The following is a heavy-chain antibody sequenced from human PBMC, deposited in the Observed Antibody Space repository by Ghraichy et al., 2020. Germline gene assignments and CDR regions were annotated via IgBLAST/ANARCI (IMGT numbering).Heavy chain of an antibody. CDR1: GFIFSSYW. V-gene: IGHV3-7*01. J-gene: IGHJ4*02. CDR2: IKQDGSER. D-gene: IGHD3-10*01. CDR3: ARRPLLWGSYYFDY. Sequence: GGSLRLSCAASGFIFSSYWMSWVRQAPGKGLEWVANIKQDGSERDYVDSVKGRFTISRDNAKNSLYLQMNSLRAEDTAVYYCARRPLLWGSYYFDYWGQGTLVTVSS.